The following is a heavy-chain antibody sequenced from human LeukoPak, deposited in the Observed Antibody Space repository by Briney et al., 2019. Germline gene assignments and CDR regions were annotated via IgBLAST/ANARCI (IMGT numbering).Heavy chain of an antibody. CDR2: IYYSGST. CDR1: GGSVSSSSYY. Sequence: SETLSLTCTVSGGSVSSSSYYWGWIRQPPGKGLEWIGSIYYSGSTYYNPSLKSRVTISVDTSKNQFSLKLSSVTAADTAVYYCASQVGGYCSSTSCPNDYWGQGTLVTVSS. D-gene: IGHD2-2*01. V-gene: IGHV4-39*01. J-gene: IGHJ4*02. CDR3: ASQVGGYCSSTSCPNDY.